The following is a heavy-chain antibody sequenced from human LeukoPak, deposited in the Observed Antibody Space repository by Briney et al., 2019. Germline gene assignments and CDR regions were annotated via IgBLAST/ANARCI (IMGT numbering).Heavy chain of an antibody. J-gene: IGHJ3*02. CDR2: IDPSDSYT. CDR3: AAGIVERDDI. D-gene: IGHD6-13*01. V-gene: IGHV5-10-1*01. Sequence: GESLRISCKGSGYSFTSYWISWVRQMPGKGLEWMGRIDPSDSYTNYSPSFQGHVTISADKSISTAYLQWSSLKASDTAMYYYAAGIVERDDIWGQGTMVTVSS. CDR1: GYSFTSYW.